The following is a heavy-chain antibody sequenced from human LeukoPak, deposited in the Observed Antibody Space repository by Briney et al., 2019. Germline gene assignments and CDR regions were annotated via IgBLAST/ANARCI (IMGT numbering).Heavy chain of an antibody. J-gene: IGHJ4*02. CDR3: ASRDGYNYN. Sequence: GGSLRPSCAASGFTFSSYAMSWVRQAPGKGLEWVSVIYSGGSTYYADSVKGRFTISRDDSKNTLYLQMNSLRAEDTAVYYCASRDGYNYNWGQGTLVIVSS. D-gene: IGHD5-24*01. V-gene: IGHV3-53*01. CDR2: IYSGGST. CDR1: GFTFSSYA.